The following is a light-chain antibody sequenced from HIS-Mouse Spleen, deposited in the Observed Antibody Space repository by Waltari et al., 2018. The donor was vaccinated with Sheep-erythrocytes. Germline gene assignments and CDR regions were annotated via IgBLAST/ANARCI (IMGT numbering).Light chain of an antibody. CDR1: SSDVGGYNY. CDR3: CSYAGSYTYV. V-gene: IGLV2-11*01. Sequence: QSALTQPRSVSGSPGQSVTISCTGTSSDVGGYNYVSWYQQHPGKAPKHMIYDVRKRPAGVPDRLSGSKSGDTASLTISGLQAEDEADYYCCSYAGSYTYVFGTGTKVTVL. CDR2: DVR. J-gene: IGLJ1*01.